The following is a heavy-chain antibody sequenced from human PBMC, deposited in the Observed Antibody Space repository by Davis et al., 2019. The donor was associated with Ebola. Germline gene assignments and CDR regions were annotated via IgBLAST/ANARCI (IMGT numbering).Heavy chain of an antibody. J-gene: IGHJ4*02. D-gene: IGHD2-21*02. CDR2: IDQDGSQR. CDR3: ARGTATPGADY. Sequence: GESLKISCEVSGFSLRTYWMSWVRQAPGKGLEWVANIDQDGSQRHYVDSVRGRFAISRDNAENSLYLQMNSLRVEDTAVYYCARGTATPGADYWGQGTLVTVSS. CDR1: GFSLRTYW. V-gene: IGHV3-7*04.